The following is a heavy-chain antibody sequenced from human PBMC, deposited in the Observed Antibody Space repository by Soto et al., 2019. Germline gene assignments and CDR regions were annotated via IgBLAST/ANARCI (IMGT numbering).Heavy chain of an antibody. CDR2: IYYSGST. CDR3: ARLLWFGESRPNRPFDY. CDR1: GGSISSGGYY. Sequence: LSLTCTVSGGSISSGGYYWSWIRQHPGKGLEWIGYIYYSGSTYYNPSLKSRVTISVDTSKNQFSLKLSSVTAADTAVYYCARLLWFGESRPNRPFDYWGQGTLVTVSS. D-gene: IGHD3-10*01. J-gene: IGHJ4*02. V-gene: IGHV4-31*03.